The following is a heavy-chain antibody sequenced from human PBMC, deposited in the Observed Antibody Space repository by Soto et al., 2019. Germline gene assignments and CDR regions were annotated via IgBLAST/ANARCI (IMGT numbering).Heavy chain of an antibody. CDR1: GGTFSSYA. CDR3: ARVNDFWSGYYEPAYYSYGMDV. V-gene: IGHV1-69*01. CDR2: IIPIFGTA. Sequence: QVQLVQSGAEVKKPGSSVKVSCKASGGTFSSYAISWVRQAPGQGLEWMGGIIPIFGTANYAQTFQGRVTITADESTSTAYMDLSRLRSDDTAVNYCARVNDFWSGYYEPAYYSYGMDVWGQGTTVTVSS. J-gene: IGHJ6*02. D-gene: IGHD3-3*01.